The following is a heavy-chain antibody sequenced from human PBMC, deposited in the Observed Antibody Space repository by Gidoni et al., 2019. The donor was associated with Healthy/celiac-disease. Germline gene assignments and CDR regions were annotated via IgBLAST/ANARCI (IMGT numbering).Heavy chain of an antibody. CDR2: ISSSSSTI. CDR3: ARDGGYSGYDYLHFDY. V-gene: IGHV3-48*01. J-gene: IGHJ4*02. Sequence: EVQLVESGGGLVQPGGSLRLSCAASGFTFSSYSMNWVRQAPGKGLEWVSYISSSSSTIYYADSVKGRFTISRDNAKNSLYLQMNSLRAEDTAVYYCARDGGYSGYDYLHFDYWGQGTLVTVSS. CDR1: GFTFSSYS. D-gene: IGHD5-12*01.